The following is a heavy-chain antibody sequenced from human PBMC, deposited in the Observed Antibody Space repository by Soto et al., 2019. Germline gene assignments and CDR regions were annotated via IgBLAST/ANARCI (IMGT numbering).Heavy chain of an antibody. CDR1: GFTFTRSA. D-gene: IGHD4-17*01. CDR3: ALIQMTTVTLFDY. CDR2: IVVGSGNT. J-gene: IGHJ4*02. V-gene: IGHV1-58*01. Sequence: QMQLVQSGPEVKKPGTSVKVSCKASGFTFTRSAVQWVGQARGQRLEWIGWIVVGSGNTNYAQKFQERVTITRDMSTSKAYMGLSSLRSEDTAVYYCALIQMTTVTLFDYWGPGTLVTVSS.